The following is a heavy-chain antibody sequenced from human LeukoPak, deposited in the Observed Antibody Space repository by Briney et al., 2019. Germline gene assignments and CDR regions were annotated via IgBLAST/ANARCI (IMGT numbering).Heavy chain of an antibody. Sequence: SETLSLTCTVSGDSISGYYWSWIRQPPGKGLECIGYIYYTGSTDYNPSLKSRVTISVVTSKNQFSLKLKSVTAADTAVYYCARHERHSGSYYFDYWGQGSLVTVSS. CDR3: ARHERHSGSYYFDY. CDR2: IYYTGST. D-gene: IGHD1-26*01. CDR1: GDSISGYY. V-gene: IGHV4-59*08. J-gene: IGHJ4*02.